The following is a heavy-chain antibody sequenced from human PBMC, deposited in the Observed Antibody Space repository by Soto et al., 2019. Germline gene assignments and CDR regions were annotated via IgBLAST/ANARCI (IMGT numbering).Heavy chain of an antibody. CDR2: VYLGDST. CDR1: GFAVRDYY. V-gene: IGHV3-53*01. CDR3: AGGLLRGPPDY. D-gene: IGHD3-16*01. J-gene: IGHJ4*02. Sequence: GGSLRLSCVVSGFAVRDYYMSWVRQAPGRGLEWISVVYLGDSTFYADSVQGRFTIFRDDSKNTLYLQMNNLRAEDTAIYYCAGGLLRGPPDYCGPGTLVTVSS.